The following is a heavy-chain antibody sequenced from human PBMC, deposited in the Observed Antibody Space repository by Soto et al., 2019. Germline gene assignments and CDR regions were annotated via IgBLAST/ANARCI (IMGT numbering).Heavy chain of an antibody. CDR3: ARHSGESRFLEWLNNWFDP. V-gene: IGHV5-10-1*01. Sequence: PGEALKISCKGSGYSFTSYWISCVRQMPGKGLEWMGRIDPSDSYTNYSPSFQGHVTISADKSISTAHLQWSSLKASDTAMYYCARHSGESRFLEWLNNWFDPWGQGTLVTVSS. J-gene: IGHJ5*02. CDR1: GYSFTSYW. CDR2: IDPSDSYT. D-gene: IGHD3-3*01.